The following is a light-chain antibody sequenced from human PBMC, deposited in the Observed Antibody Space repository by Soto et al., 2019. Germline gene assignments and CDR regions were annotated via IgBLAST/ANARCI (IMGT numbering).Light chain of an antibody. CDR3: QQYGSSGT. Sequence: EIVLTQSPGTLSLSPGERATLSCRPSPSVRNNYLAWYQQKPGQAPRLLIYGASNRATGIPDRFSGSGSGADFTFTISRLEPEDFAVYYCQQYGSSGTFGQGTKVDIK. V-gene: IGKV3-20*01. CDR1: PSVRNNY. J-gene: IGKJ1*01. CDR2: GAS.